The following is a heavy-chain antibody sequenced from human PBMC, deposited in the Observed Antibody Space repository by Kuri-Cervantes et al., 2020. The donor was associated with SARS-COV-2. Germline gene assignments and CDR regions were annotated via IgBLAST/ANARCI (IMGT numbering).Heavy chain of an antibody. CDR3: ASFGSGWYDDAFDI. CDR1: GFTFSSYS. J-gene: IGHJ3*02. V-gene: IGHV3-48*02. CDR2: ISSSSSTI. D-gene: IGHD6-19*01. Sequence: LSLTCAASGFTFSSYSMNWVRQAPGKGLEWVSYISSSSSTIYYADSVKGRFTISRDNAKNSLYLQMNSLRDEDTAVYYCASFGSGWYDDAFDIWGQGTMVTVSS.